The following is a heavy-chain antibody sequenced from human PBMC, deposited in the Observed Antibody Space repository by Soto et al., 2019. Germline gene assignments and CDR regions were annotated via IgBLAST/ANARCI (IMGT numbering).Heavy chain of an antibody. Sequence: GESLKISCKGSGYSFTSHWIGWVRQMPGKGLEWMGIIYPGDSDTRYSPSFQGQVTISADKSISTAYLQWSSLKASDTAMYYCARQEGTTPYYYGMDVWGQGTTVTVSS. V-gene: IGHV5-51*01. CDR3: ARQEGTTPYYYGMDV. D-gene: IGHD1-1*01. CDR2: IYPGDSDT. J-gene: IGHJ6*02. CDR1: GYSFTSHW.